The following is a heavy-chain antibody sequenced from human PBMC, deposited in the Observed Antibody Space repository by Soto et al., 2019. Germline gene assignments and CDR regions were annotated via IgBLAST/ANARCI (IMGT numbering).Heavy chain of an antibody. J-gene: IGHJ4*02. V-gene: IGHV4-39*01. Sequence: SETLSLTCTVSGGSIISSSYYWGLIRQAPGKGLEWIGSIYYSGSTSYNPSLNSRVTISVDTSKNQCSLKLSSVTAADTAVYYCARIIRYSSSQDGYWGQGTLVTVAS. D-gene: IGHD6-13*01. CDR3: ARIIRYSSSQDGY. CDR1: GGSIISSSYY. CDR2: IYYSGST.